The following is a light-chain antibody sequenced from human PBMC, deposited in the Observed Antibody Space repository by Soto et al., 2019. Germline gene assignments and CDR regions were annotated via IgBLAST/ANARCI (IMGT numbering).Light chain of an antibody. V-gene: IGLV4-69*01. Sequence: QLVLTQPPSASASLGASVTLTCTVTGGHTNYAIAWHQQSPGKGPRYLMTVNFRGAHNKGAGIPDRFSGSSTGAERYLTISSLPSDDEAVYFCPTWGSDIHVFGPGTKLTVL. CDR1: GGHTNYA. CDR2: VNFRGAH. J-gene: IGLJ1*01. CDR3: PTWGSDIHV.